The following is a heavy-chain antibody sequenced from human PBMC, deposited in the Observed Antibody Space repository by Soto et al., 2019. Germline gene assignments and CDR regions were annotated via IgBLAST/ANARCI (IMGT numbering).Heavy chain of an antibody. CDR1: GFTFSSYA. CDR2: ISGSGGST. CDR3: ASTPVYYDSSGYYYGPLYYFDY. D-gene: IGHD3-22*01. J-gene: IGHJ4*02. V-gene: IGHV3-23*01. Sequence: EVQLLESGGGLVQPGGSLRLSCAASGFTFSSYAMSWVRQAPGKGLEWVSAISGSGGSTYYADSVKGRFTISRDNSKNTLYLQMNSLRAEDTAVYYCASTPVYYDSSGYYYGPLYYFDYWGQGTLVTVSS.